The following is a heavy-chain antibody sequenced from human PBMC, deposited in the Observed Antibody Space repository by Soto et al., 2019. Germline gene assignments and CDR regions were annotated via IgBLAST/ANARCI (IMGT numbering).Heavy chain of an antibody. V-gene: IGHV3-53*02. CDR2: TNTGGTT. J-gene: IGHJ6*02. D-gene: IGHD1-26*01. Sequence: EVQVLATGGGLIQPGGSLRLSCAASGFTVNSNYMSWVRQAPGEGLQWVSITNTGGTTYYADSVKGRFTVSRDNSKNTLYLHMNRLRAEHTAVYYSAKGARFILAVWGQGTTVSVSS. CDR3: AKGARFILAV. CDR1: GFTVNSNY.